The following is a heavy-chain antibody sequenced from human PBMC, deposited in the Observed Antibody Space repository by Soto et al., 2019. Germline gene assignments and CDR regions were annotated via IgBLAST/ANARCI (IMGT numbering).Heavy chain of an antibody. V-gene: IGHV3-33*01. J-gene: IGHJ4*02. CDR2: IWYDGSNK. D-gene: IGHD3-10*01. Sequence: QVQLVESGGGVVQPGRSLRLSCAASGFTFSSYGMHWVRQAPGKGLEWVAVIWYDGSNKYYADSVKGRFTISRDNSKNTLYLQMNSLRAEDTAVYYCARDTEGGSGSYCDFWGQGTLVTVSS. CDR1: GFTFSSYG. CDR3: ARDTEGGSGSYCDF.